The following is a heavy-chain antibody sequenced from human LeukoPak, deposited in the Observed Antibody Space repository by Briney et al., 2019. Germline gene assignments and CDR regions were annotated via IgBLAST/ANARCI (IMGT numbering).Heavy chain of an antibody. V-gene: IGHV3-74*01. D-gene: IGHD2-15*01. Sequence: GGSLRLSCAASGFTFSNYWMNWVRQVPGKGLMWVSRMSGDGSSTNYADSAKGRFTISRDNAKNSLYLQMNSLRAEDTAVYYCARQAVVVVAASDYWGQGTLVTVSS. J-gene: IGHJ4*02. CDR1: GFTFSNYW. CDR3: ARQAVVVVAASDY. CDR2: MSGDGSST.